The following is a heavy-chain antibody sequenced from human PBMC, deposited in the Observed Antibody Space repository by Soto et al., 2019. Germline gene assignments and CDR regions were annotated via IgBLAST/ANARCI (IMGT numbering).Heavy chain of an antibody. J-gene: IGHJ4*02. D-gene: IGHD5-18*01. CDR1: GFTFSSYA. CDR2: ISGSGGST. CDR3: AKDARYSYGTETPWYFDY. Sequence: GGSLRLSCAASGFTFSSYAMSWVRQAPGKGLEWVSAISGSGGSTYYADSVKGRFTISRDNSKNTLYLQMNSLRAEDTAVYYCAKDARYSYGTETPWYFDYWGQGTLVTVSS. V-gene: IGHV3-23*01.